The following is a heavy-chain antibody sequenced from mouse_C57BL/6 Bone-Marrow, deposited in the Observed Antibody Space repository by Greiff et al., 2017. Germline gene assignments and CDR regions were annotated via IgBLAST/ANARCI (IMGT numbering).Heavy chain of an antibody. CDR2: IYPGDGDT. J-gene: IGHJ1*03. CDR3: AQGVTTVVAGNFDV. V-gene: IGHV1-82*01. D-gene: IGHD1-1*01. Sequence: QVQLKQSGPELVKPGASVKISCKASGYAFSSSWMNWVKQRPGKGLEWIGRIYPGDGDTNYNGKFKGKATLTADKSSSTAYMQLSSLTSADSAVYFCAQGVTTVVAGNFDVWGTGTTVTVSS. CDR1: GYAFSSSW.